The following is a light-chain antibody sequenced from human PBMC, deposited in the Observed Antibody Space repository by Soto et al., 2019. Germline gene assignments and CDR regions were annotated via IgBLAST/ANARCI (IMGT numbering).Light chain of an antibody. CDR3: QQGHNWPLT. V-gene: IGKV3-15*01. CDR2: GAS. J-gene: IGKJ2*01. CDR1: QSISSE. Sequence: EIVMTQSPATLSVSPGESATLSCRASQSISSELAWYPQKPGQLPRLLLYGASTRATGVPARFTGSGSGSDFTLTISGLQSEDFAVYYCQQGHNWPLTFGQGTRLEI.